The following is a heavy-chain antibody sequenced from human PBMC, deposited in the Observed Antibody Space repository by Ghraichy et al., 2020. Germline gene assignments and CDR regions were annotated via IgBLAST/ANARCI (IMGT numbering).Heavy chain of an antibody. CDR3: ARAPFSWPAQLGIDP. CDR1: GYTFTSYG. CDR2: ISTYNGNT. D-gene: IGHD6-13*01. V-gene: IGHV1-18*01. Sequence: ASVKVSCKASGYTFTSYGISWVRQAPGQGLEWMGWISTYNGNTNYAQKLQGRVTMTTDTSTSTAYMELRSLISDDTAVYYCARAPFSWPAQLGIDPWGQGTLVTVSS. J-gene: IGHJ5*02.